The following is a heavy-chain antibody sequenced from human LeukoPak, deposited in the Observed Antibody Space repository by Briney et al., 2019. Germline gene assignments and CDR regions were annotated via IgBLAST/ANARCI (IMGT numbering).Heavy chain of an antibody. V-gene: IGHV1-18*01. CDR3: ARDLAHIVVVPATLDY. CDR2: IGAYNGNT. D-gene: IGHD2-2*01. J-gene: IGHJ4*02. Sequence: GASVKVSCKASGGTFSSYAISWVRQAPGQGLEWMGWIGAYNGNTNYAQKLQGRVTMTTDTSTSTAYMELRSLRSDDTAVYYCARDLAHIVVVPATLDYWGQGTLVTVSS. CDR1: GGTFSSYA.